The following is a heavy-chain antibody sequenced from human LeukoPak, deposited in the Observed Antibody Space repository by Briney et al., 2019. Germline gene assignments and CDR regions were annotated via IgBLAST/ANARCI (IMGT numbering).Heavy chain of an antibody. CDR3: AREIAAAHDAFDI. CDR2: IIPIFGTA. V-gene: IGHV1-69*13. J-gene: IGHJ3*02. CDR1: GGTFSSYA. Sequence: SVKVSCKASGGTFSSYAISWVRQAPGQGLEWMGGIIPIFGTANYAQKFQGRVTITADESTSTAYMELSSLRSEDTAVYYCAREIAAAHDAFDIWGQGTMVTVSS. D-gene: IGHD6-13*01.